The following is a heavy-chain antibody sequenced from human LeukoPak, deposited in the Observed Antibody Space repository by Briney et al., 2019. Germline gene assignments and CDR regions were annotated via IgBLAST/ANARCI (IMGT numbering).Heavy chain of an antibody. J-gene: IGHJ4*02. CDR2: FSGSGGNT. Sequence: GGSLRLSCAASGFTFSSYAMSWVRQAPGKGLEWVSAFSGSGGNTYYADSVKGRFTISRDNSKNTLYLQINNPRVEDTAVYYCAKRYYDFPLDYWGQGTLVTVSS. CDR1: GFTFSSYA. D-gene: IGHD3-3*01. V-gene: IGHV3-23*01. CDR3: AKRYYDFPLDY.